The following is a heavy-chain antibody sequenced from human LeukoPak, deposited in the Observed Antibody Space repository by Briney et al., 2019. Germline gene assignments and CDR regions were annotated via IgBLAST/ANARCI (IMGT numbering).Heavy chain of an antibody. CDR3: ARLPYYYGSGSFSYYFDY. CDR2: IYPGDSDT. CDR1: GYSFTSYW. J-gene: IGHJ4*02. Sequence: GESLKISCKGSGYSFTSYWIGWVRQMPGKGLEWMGIIYPGDSDTRYSPSFQGQVTISADKSISTASLQWSSLKASDTAMYYCARLPYYYGSGSFSYYFDYWGQGTLVTVSS. V-gene: IGHV5-51*01. D-gene: IGHD3-10*01.